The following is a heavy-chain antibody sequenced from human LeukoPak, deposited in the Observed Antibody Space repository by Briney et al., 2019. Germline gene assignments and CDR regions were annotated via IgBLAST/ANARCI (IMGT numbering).Heavy chain of an antibody. Sequence: SETLSLTCTVSGGSISSSSYYWGWIRQPAGKGLEWIGRIYTSGSTNYNPSLKSRVTMSVDTSKNQFSLKLSSVTAADTAVYYCARVHGDYGSYYYYYYMDVWGKGTTVTVSS. D-gene: IGHD4-17*01. J-gene: IGHJ6*03. CDR1: GGSISSSSYY. V-gene: IGHV4-61*02. CDR2: IYTSGST. CDR3: ARVHGDYGSYYYYYYMDV.